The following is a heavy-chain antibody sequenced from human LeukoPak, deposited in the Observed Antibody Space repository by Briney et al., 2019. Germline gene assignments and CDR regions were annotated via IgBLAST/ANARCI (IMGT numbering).Heavy chain of an antibody. CDR3: AKDQSGDYVGLFDY. D-gene: IGHD4-17*01. Sequence: GGSLRLSCAASGFTFSSYSMNWVRQAPGKGLEWVSSITTSSSTISYADSVKGRFTISRDNAKNSLYLQMNSLRAEDTAVYYCAKDQSGDYVGLFDYWGQGTLVTVSS. CDR2: ITTSSSTI. V-gene: IGHV3-21*01. J-gene: IGHJ4*02. CDR1: GFTFSSYS.